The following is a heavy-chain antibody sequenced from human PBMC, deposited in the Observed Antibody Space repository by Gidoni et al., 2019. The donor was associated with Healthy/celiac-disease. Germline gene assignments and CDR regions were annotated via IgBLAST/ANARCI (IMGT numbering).Heavy chain of an antibody. CDR1: GFTFSSYA. J-gene: IGHJ4*02. D-gene: IGHD3-22*01. V-gene: IGHV3-23*01. Sequence: EVQLLESGGGLVQPGGSLRLSCAASGFTFSSYARSWVRQAPGKGLEWVSAISGSGGSTYYADSVKGRFTISRDNSKNTLYLQMNSLRAEDTAVYYCAKCLYYYDSSGYYKPVDYWGQGTLVTVSS. CDR3: AKCLYYYDSSGYYKPVDY. CDR2: ISGSGGST.